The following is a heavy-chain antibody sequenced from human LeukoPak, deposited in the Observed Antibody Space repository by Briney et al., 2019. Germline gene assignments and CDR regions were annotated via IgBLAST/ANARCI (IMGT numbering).Heavy chain of an antibody. CDR1: GFTFSSYG. CDR3: AYSQVLVAAT. Sequence: QPGGSLRLSCAASGFTFSSYGMHWVRQAPGKGLEWVAFIRYDGSSKYYADSVKGRFTISRDNSKNTLYLQMNSLRAEDTAVYYCAYSQVLVAATWGQGTLVTVSS. V-gene: IGHV3-30*02. J-gene: IGHJ4*02. D-gene: IGHD2-15*01. CDR2: IRYDGSSK.